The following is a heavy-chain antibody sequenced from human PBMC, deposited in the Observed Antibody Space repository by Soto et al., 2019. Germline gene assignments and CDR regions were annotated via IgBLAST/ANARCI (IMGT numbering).Heavy chain of an antibody. CDR3: ARDNGLQLWSRYHFDF. CDR2: INHSGST. V-gene: IGHV4-34*01. Sequence: QVQLQQWGAGLLKPSETLSLTCAVYGGSFSGYYWNWIRQAPGKGLEWIGEINHSGSTNYNPSLTSRVTLSVDKSKNQFSLKLSSVTAADTAVYYCARDNGLQLWSRYHFDFWGQGNLVTVSS. J-gene: IGHJ4*02. CDR1: GGSFSGYY. D-gene: IGHD5-18*01.